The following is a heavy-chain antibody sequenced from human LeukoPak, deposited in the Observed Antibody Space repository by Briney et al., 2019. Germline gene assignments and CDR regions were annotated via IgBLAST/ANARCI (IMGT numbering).Heavy chain of an antibody. CDR1: TCAFSRYS. Sequence: GGSLRLSCAASTCAFSRYSMNWVRQAPGKGLEWVSYISSSSSTIYYADSAKGRFTISGDNAKNSLYLQMNRLRAAVRDPYYRAGATSGSYGSDAFEIWGQGTMVTVPS. CDR3: AGATSGSYGSDAFEI. V-gene: IGHV3-48*01. D-gene: IGHD5-18*01. CDR2: ISSSSSTI. J-gene: IGHJ3*02.